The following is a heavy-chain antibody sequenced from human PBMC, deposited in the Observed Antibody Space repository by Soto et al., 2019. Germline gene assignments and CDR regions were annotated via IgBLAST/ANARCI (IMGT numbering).Heavy chain of an antibody. CDR2: INPNSGGT. CDR1: GYTFTGYY. D-gene: IGHD2-2*01. J-gene: IGHJ6*02. Sequence: QVQLVQSGAEVKKPGASVKVSCKASGYTFTGYYMHWVRQAPGQGLEWMGWINPNSGGTNYAQKFQGRVIMTRDTPNSTAHMELSRLRSDDTAVYYCARDPPYCSSTSCPYYYYYGMDVWGQGTTVTVSS. CDR3: ARDPPYCSSTSCPYYYYYGMDV. V-gene: IGHV1-2*02.